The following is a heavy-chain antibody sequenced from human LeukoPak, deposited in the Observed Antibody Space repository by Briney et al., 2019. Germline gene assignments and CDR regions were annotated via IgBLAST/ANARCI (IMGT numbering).Heavy chain of an antibody. Sequence: PGGSLRLSCAASEFTFNNYAMGWVRQAPGKGLEWVSAITGSGGDTFHADSVKGRFTISRDNSKNTLYLQMNSLRAEDMAVYYCAKGSRDSRPYFFDFWGQGTLVTVSS. CDR2: ITGSGGDT. CDR1: EFTFNNYA. J-gene: IGHJ4*02. CDR3: AKGSRDSRPYFFDF. V-gene: IGHV3-23*01. D-gene: IGHD3-10*01.